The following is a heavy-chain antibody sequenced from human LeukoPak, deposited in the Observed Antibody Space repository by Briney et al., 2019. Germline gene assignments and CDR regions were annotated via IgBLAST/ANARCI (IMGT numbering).Heavy chain of an antibody. CDR2: IYTSGST. CDR3: AREYYYDRAAFDY. Sequence: PSETLSLTCTVSGGSISSGSYYWSWIRQPAGKGLEWIGRIYTSGSTNYNPSLKSRVTISVDTSKNQFSLKLSSVTAADTAVYYCAREYYYDRAAFDYWGQGTLVTVSS. CDR1: GGSISSGSYY. D-gene: IGHD3-22*01. V-gene: IGHV4-61*02. J-gene: IGHJ4*02.